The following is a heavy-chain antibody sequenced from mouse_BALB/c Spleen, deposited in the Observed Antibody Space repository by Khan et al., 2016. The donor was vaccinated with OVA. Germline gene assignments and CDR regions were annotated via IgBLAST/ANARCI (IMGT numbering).Heavy chain of an antibody. D-gene: IGHD2-1*01. CDR1: GSSIPSDYA. J-gene: IGHJ1*01. CDR3: ARDGNWYFDV. V-gene: IGHV3-2*02. Sequence: EVQLQESGPGLVKPSQSLALTCTVSGSSIPSDYAWNWIRQFPGSKLEWMGYIRNSGNTSYNPSLKSRITITRDTSKNQFFLQLNSVTTEDTATYYCARDGNWYFDVWGAGITVTVSS. CDR2: IRNSGNT.